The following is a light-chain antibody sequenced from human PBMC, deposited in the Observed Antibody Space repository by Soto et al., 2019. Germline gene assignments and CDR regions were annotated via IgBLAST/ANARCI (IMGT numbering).Light chain of an antibody. V-gene: IGKV3-11*01. CDR3: QQRSNWPLT. J-gene: IGKJ4*01. Sequence: EIVLTQSPATLSLSPGERATLSCRASQSVSSYLAWYQQKPGQAPRLLIYDASNRATGIPDRFSGSGSGTDFTLTSSRLEPEDFAVYYCQQRSNWPLTFGGGNKVEIK. CDR1: QSVSSY. CDR2: DAS.